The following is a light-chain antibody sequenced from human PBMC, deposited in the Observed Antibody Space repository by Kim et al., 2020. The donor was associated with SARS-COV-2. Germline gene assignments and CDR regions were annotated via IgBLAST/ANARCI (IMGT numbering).Light chain of an antibody. J-gene: IGLJ3*02. CDR2: GNS. CDR3: QSFDNNLNWV. CDR1: SSNIGAGYD. Sequence: GQRVTLSCTGSSSNIGAGYDVHWYHQLPGPAPKLLIFGNSNRPSGVPDRFSGSKSGTSASLAVTGLQAEDEAVYYCQSFDNNLNWVFGGGTQLTVL. V-gene: IGLV1-40*01.